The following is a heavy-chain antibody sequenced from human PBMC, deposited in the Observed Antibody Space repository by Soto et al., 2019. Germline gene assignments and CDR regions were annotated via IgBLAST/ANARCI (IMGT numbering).Heavy chain of an antibody. CDR1: GGFISSYY. Sequence: SETLSLTCTVSGGFISSYYWGWNRQPAGKGLEWIGRIYTSGSTNYNPSLRSRVTISVETPKTQFSRNLTSVNAAATAVYYCARAQDSSGSDYWGQGTQVTVSS. J-gene: IGHJ4*02. CDR2: IYTSGST. V-gene: IGHV4-4*07. D-gene: IGHD3-22*01. CDR3: ARAQDSSGSDY.